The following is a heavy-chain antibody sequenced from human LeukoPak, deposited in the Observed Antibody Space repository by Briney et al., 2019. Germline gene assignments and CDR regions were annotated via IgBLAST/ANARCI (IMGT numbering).Heavy chain of an antibody. CDR2: ISSSSSYI. CDR1: GFTFSSYS. Sequence: PGGSLRLSCAASGFTFSSYSMNWVRQAPGKGLEWVSSISSSSSYIYYADSVKGRFTISRDNAKNSLYQQMNSLRAEDTAVYYCARDHKFYSSGYYGYWGQGTLVTVSS. CDR3: ARDHKFYSSGYYGY. D-gene: IGHD3-22*01. J-gene: IGHJ4*02. V-gene: IGHV3-21*01.